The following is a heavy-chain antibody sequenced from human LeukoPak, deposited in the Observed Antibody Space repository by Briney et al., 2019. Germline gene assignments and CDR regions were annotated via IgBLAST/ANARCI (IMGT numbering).Heavy chain of an antibody. D-gene: IGHD2-8*01. J-gene: IGHJ4*02. CDR2: IHGDGRTT. CDR1: GFTFSSYW. Sequence: GSLRLSCAASGFTFSSYWIHWVRQVPGKGLVWASRIHGDGRTTTYADSVKGRFTISRDNAKNTLYLQMNSLRAEDTAVYYCARDNGENYHTAFDYWGQGTLVTVSS. V-gene: IGHV3-74*01. CDR3: ARDNGENYHTAFDY.